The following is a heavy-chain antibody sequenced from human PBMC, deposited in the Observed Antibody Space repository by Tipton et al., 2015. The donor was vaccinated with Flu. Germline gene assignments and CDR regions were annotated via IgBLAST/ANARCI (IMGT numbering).Heavy chain of an antibody. CDR2: IYHGGGT. CDR3: ARGPEQWLVIPHYFDY. J-gene: IGHJ4*02. CDR1: GYSISSGYY. V-gene: IGHV4-38-2*02. D-gene: IGHD6-19*01. Sequence: TLSLTCTVSGYSISSGYYWGWIRQSPGKGLEWIGSIYHGGGTYYNPSLKSRVTISVDTSKNQFSLKLSSVTAADTAVYYCARGPEQWLVIPHYFDYWGQGTLVTVSS.